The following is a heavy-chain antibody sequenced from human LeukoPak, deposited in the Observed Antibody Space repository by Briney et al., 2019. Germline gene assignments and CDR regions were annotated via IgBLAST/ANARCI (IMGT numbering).Heavy chain of an antibody. D-gene: IGHD3-10*01. Sequence: RRSLRLSCAASGFTFSSYAMSWVRQAPGKGLEWVSAISGSGGSTYYADSVKGRFTISRDNSKNTLYLQMNSLRAEDTAVYYCAKNPMVRGVILPSYFDYWGQGTLVTVSS. CDR3: AKNPMVRGVILPSYFDY. J-gene: IGHJ4*02. CDR1: GFTFSSYA. CDR2: ISGSGGST. V-gene: IGHV3-23*01.